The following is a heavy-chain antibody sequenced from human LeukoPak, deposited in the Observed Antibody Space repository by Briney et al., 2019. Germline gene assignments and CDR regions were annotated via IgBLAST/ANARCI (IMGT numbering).Heavy chain of an antibody. CDR1: GFTFDDYA. D-gene: IGHD6-19*01. V-gene: IGHV3-9*03. CDR3: AKSESSGWPIDAFDI. CDR2: ISWNSGSI. J-gene: IGHJ3*02. Sequence: PGRSLRLSCAASGFTFDDYAMHWVRQAPGKGLEWVSGISWNSGSIGYADSVKGRFTISRDNAKNSLYLQMNSLRAEDMALYYCAKSESSGWPIDAFDISGQGTMVTASS.